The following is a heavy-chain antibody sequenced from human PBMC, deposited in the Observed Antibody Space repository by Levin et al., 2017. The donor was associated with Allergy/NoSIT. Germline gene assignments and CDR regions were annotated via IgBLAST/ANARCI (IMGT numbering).Heavy chain of an antibody. CDR3: AKRGYCSGNTCQSHDAIDV. Sequence: LSLTCAASGFQFSLYGMHWVRQAPGKGLEWVALIVFDGNDQYYADSVKGRFTISRDNSKNTLYLQMSSLRENDPAIYYCAKRGYCSGNTCQSHDAIDVWGQATLVIVSS. D-gene: IGHD2-15*01. J-gene: IGHJ3*01. CDR2: IVFDGNDQ. CDR1: GFQFSLYG. V-gene: IGHV3-30*18.